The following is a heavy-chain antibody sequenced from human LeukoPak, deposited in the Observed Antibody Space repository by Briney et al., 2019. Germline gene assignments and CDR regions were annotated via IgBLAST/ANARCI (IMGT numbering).Heavy chain of an antibody. CDR2: IYYSGST. D-gene: IGHD1-26*01. V-gene: IGHV4-39*01. J-gene: IGHJ3*02. CDR1: GGSISSSTYY. Sequence: QSSETLSLTCTVSGGSISSSTYYWGWIRQPPGKGLEWIGSIYYSGSTYYNPSLKSRFTISVDTSKNQFSLKLNSVTAADTAVYYCATPYSGGYHGLDIWGQGTMVTVSS. CDR3: ATPYSGGYHGLDI.